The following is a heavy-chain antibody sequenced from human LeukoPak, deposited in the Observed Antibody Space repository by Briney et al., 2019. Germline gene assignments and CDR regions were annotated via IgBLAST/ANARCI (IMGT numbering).Heavy chain of an antibody. D-gene: IGHD5/OR15-5a*01. CDR2: ISGSSGST. J-gene: IGHJ4*02. CDR1: GFTFSSYA. CDR3: AKVDLSAVYD. Sequence: GGSLRLSCAASGFTFSSYAMTWVRQAPGKGLDWVSAISGSSGSTYYADSVKGRFTISKDNSKNTLYLQMNSLRAEDTALYFCAKVDLSAVYDWGQGTLVTVSS. V-gene: IGHV3-23*01.